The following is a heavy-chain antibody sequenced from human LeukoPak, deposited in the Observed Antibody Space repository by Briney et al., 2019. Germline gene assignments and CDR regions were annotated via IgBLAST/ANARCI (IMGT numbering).Heavy chain of an antibody. CDR2: IFPILGIA. Sequence: GASVTVSCQASGGTFSRYAISWVRQAPGQGLEWMGMIFPILGIANYAQKLQGRVTITADKSTSTAYMELSSLRSEDTAVYYCARSRLGVAGSNYFDYWGQGTLVTVSS. CDR3: ARSRLGVAGSNYFDY. V-gene: IGHV1-69*04. D-gene: IGHD6-19*01. J-gene: IGHJ4*02. CDR1: GGTFSRYA.